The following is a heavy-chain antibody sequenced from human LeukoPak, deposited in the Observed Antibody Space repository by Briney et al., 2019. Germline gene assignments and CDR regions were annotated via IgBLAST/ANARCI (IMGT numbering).Heavy chain of an antibody. J-gene: IGHJ4*02. D-gene: IGHD6-19*01. CDR1: GYTFTSYG. Sequence: ASVKVSCKASGYTFTSYGISWVRQAPGQGLERMGWISAYNGNTNYAQKLQGRVTMTTDTSTSTAYMELRSLRSDDTAVYYCARDPVGTHRQWPEYFDYWGQGTLVTVSS. V-gene: IGHV1-18*01. CDR2: ISAYNGNT. CDR3: ARDPVGTHRQWPEYFDY.